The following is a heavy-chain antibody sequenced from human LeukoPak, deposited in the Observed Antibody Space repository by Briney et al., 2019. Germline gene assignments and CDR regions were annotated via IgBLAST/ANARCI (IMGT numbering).Heavy chain of an antibody. D-gene: IGHD3-3*01. CDR2: INHNGTT. J-gene: IGHJ4*02. CDR1: GGSFKDNY. Sequence: SETLSLTCAVYGGSFKDNYWSWIRQPPGKGLEWIGEINHNGTTNYNPSLKSRVTMSLDTSKNQLSLKLNSVTAADTGVYYCARVPLRFLEPFDNWGQGTLVTVSS. V-gene: IGHV4-34*01. CDR3: ARVPLRFLEPFDN.